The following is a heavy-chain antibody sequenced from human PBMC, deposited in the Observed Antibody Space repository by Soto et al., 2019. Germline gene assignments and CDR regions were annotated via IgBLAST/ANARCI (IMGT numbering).Heavy chain of an antibody. D-gene: IGHD3-22*01. CDR3: ANGHDYYDSSGYSYYYYGMDV. V-gene: IGHV1-69*13. J-gene: IGHJ6*02. Sequence: SVKVSCKASGGTFSSYAISWVRRAPGQGLEWMGGIIPIFGTANYAQKFQGRVTITADESTSTAYMELSSLRSEDTAVYYCANGHDYYDSSGYSYYYYGMDVWGQGTTVTVSS. CDR2: IIPIFGTA. CDR1: GGTFSSYA.